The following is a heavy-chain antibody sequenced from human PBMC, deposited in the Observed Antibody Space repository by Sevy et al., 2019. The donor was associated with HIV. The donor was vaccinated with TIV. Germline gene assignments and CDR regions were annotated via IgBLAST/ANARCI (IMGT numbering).Heavy chain of an antibody. CDR2: ISYDGSNK. Sequence: GGSLRLSCAASGFTFSSYAMHWVRQAPGKGLEWVAVISYDGSNKYYADSVKGRFTISRDNSKNTLYLQMNSLRAEDTAVYYCAREWMRKIDAFDIWGQGTMVTASS. D-gene: IGHD5-12*01. CDR1: GFTFSSYA. CDR3: AREWMRKIDAFDI. J-gene: IGHJ3*02. V-gene: IGHV3-30-3*01.